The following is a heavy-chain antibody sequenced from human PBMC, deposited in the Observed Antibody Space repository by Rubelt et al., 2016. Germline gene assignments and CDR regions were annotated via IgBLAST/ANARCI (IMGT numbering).Heavy chain of an antibody. CDR1: GFTFSSYA. V-gene: IGHV3-30*04. J-gene: IGHJ4*02. D-gene: IGHD3-22*01. CDR3: ARDLRPRFDSSGPPHY. CDR2: ISYDGSNK. Sequence: GFTFSSYAMHWVRQAPDKGLEWVAVISYDGSNKYYADSVKGRFTISRDNSKNTLYLQMNSLRAEDTAVYYCARDLRPRFDSSGPPHYWGQGTLVTVSS.